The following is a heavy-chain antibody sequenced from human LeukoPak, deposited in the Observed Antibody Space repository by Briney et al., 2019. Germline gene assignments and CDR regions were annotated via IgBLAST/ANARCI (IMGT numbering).Heavy chain of an antibody. D-gene: IGHD5-18*01. CDR2: IYYSGST. J-gene: IGHJ4*02. Sequence: TLSLTCTVSGGSISNYYWSWIRQPPGKGLEWIGYIYYSGSTNYNPSLKSRVTISVDTSKNQFSLKLSSVTAADTAVYYCASRLGGYSYGESDYFDYWGQGTLVTVSS. CDR3: ASRLGGYSYGESDYFDY. V-gene: IGHV4-59*01. CDR1: GGSISNYY.